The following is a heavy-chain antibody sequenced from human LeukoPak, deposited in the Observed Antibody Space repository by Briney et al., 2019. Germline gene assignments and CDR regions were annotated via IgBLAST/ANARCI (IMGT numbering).Heavy chain of an antibody. V-gene: IGHV3-23*01. CDR2: ISGSGGST. Sequence: PGGSLRLSCAASGFTFSSYAMSWVRQAPGKGLEWVSAISGSGGSTYYADSVKGRFTISRDNSKNTLYLHMNSLRAEDTAVYNCAKGPGFAYYYDSSGYYFDYWGQGTLVTVSS. CDR3: AKGPGFAYYYDSSGYYFDY. D-gene: IGHD3-22*01. J-gene: IGHJ4*02. CDR1: GFTFSSYA.